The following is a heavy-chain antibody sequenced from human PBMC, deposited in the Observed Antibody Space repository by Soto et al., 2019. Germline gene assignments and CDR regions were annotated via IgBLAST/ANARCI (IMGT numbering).Heavy chain of an antibody. V-gene: IGHV3-72*01. CDR3: FTTPYFSASSFYTRFFYY. CDR1: GFTFSDNY. D-gene: IGHD1-1*01. CDR2: SRDKAQGYST. Sequence: GGSLRLSCTGSGFTFSDNYIDWVRQAPGKGLEWVGRSRDKAQGYSTIYAASVKGRFTTSRDESKSSVYLQMNSLKTEDTAIYYCFTTPYFSASSFYTRFFYYWGQGTLVTVSS. J-gene: IGHJ4*02.